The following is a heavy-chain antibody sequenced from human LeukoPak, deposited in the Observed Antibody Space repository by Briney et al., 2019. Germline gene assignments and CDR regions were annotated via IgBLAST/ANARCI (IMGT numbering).Heavy chain of an antibody. CDR1: GFTFTTSN. V-gene: IGHV1-58*01. D-gene: IGHD5-18*01. CDR3: AAKPDSFVSFDY. J-gene: IGHJ4*02. Sequence: SGKASCNATGFTFTTSNVQWVRQAPGPRLEGIGWIVVGTGNTNYAQKFQERVTITRDMSTGTAYMELSSLRSEDTAVYYCAAKPDSFVSFDYWGQGTLVTVSS. CDR2: IVVGTGNT.